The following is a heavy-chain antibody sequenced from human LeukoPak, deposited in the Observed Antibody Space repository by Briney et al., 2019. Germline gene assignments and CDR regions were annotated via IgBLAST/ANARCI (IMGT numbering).Heavy chain of an antibody. Sequence: GGSLRLSCAASGFTFSSYGMHWVRQAPGKGLEGVAVIWHDGSNKYYADSVKGRFTISRDNSKNTLYLQMNSLRAEDTAVCYCARDQGGNFDYWGQGTLVTVSS. V-gene: IGHV3-33*01. J-gene: IGHJ4*02. CDR1: GFTFSSYG. D-gene: IGHD3-16*01. CDR2: IWHDGSNK. CDR3: ARDQGGNFDY.